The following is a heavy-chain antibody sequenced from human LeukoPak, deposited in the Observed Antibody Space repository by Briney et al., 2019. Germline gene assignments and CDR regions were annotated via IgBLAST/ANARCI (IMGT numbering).Heavy chain of an antibody. CDR3: ANLDAFDI. V-gene: IGHV3-30*18. CDR1: GFMFDNFG. J-gene: IGHJ3*02. CDR2: ISHDGTNK. Sequence: PGRSLRLSCAASGFMFDNFGMHWVRQAPGKGLEWLAVISHDGTNKYFGDFVKGRFTTSRDNSKNTLYLQMNSLRAEDTAVYYCANLDAFDIWGQGTMVTVSS.